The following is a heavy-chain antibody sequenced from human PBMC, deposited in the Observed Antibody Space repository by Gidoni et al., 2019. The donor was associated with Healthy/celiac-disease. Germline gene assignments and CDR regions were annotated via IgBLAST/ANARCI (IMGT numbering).Heavy chain of an antibody. J-gene: IGHJ6*02. CDR2: INHSGST. CDR1: GGSFSGYY. CDR3: ARLYCSSTSCYPGLKPTEIYYYYGMDV. D-gene: IGHD2-2*01. Sequence: QVQLQQWGAGLLKPSETLSLTCAVYGGSFSGYYWSWIRQPPGKGLEWIGEINHSGSTNYNPSLKSRVTISVDTSKNQFSLKLSSVTAADTAVYYCARLYCSSTSCYPGLKPTEIYYYYGMDVWGQGTTVTVSS. V-gene: IGHV4-34*01.